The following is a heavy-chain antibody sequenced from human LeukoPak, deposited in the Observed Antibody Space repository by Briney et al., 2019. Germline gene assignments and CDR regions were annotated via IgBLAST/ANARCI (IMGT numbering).Heavy chain of an antibody. Sequence: PSETLSLTCTVSGGSISSGGYYWTWIRQHPGKGLEWIGYIYSSGSTYYSPSLKSRITISLDTSKNHFSLKLSSVTAADTAVYYCARSDSSGYYGTYWGQGTLVTVSS. V-gene: IGHV4-31*03. CDR1: GGSISSGGYY. J-gene: IGHJ4*02. CDR2: IYSSGST. D-gene: IGHD3-22*01. CDR3: ARSDSSGYYGTY.